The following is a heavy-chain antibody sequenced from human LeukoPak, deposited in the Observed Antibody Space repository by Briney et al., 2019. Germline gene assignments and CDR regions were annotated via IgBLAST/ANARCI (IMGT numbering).Heavy chain of an antibody. CDR2: ISGSGGNT. Sequence: PGGSLRLSCAASGFTFSSYAMSWVRQAPGKGLEWVSAISGSGGNTYYADSVKGRFTVSRDKSKNTIYLQMYSLRAEDTAVYYCARHDWFDPWGRGTPVTVSS. CDR3: ARHDWFDP. CDR1: GFTFSSYA. V-gene: IGHV3-23*01. J-gene: IGHJ5*02.